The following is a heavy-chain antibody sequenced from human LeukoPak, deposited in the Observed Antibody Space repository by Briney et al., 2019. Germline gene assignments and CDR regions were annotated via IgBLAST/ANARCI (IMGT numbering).Heavy chain of an antibody. CDR1: GGTFSSYA. CDR2: IIPIFGIA. Sequence: ASVKVSCKASGGTFSSYAISWVRQAPGQGLEWMGRIIPIFGIANYAQKFKGRVTITTDKSTSTAYMELSSLRSEDTAVYYCARERIPTGGYRGYDDYYYYGMDVWGQGTTVTVSS. CDR3: ARERIPTGGYRGYDDYYYYGMDV. J-gene: IGHJ6*02. V-gene: IGHV1-69*04. D-gene: IGHD5-12*01.